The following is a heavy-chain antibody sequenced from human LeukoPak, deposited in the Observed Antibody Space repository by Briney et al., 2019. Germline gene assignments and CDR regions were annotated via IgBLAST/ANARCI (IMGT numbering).Heavy chain of an antibody. Sequence: GGSLRLSCAASGFTFSSYSMNWVRQAPGKGLEWVSSISSSSSYIYYADSVKGRFTISRDNAKNSLYLQMNSLSAEDTAVYYCARDDVGVVVAATHVDYWGQGTLVTVSS. CDR1: GFTFSSYS. V-gene: IGHV3-21*01. CDR3: ARDDVGVVVAATHVDY. D-gene: IGHD2-15*01. J-gene: IGHJ4*02. CDR2: ISSSSSYI.